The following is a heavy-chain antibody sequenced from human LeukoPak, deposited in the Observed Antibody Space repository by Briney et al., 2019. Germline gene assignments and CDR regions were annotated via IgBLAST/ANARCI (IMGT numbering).Heavy chain of an antibody. D-gene: IGHD3-9*01. CDR2: IKQDGSEK. CDR3: ARDHVLRYFDWLIYPPWFGGMDV. CDR1: GFTFSSYW. V-gene: IGHV3-7*03. J-gene: IGHJ6*02. Sequence: GGSLRLSCAASGFTFSSYWMSWVRQAPGKGLEWVANIKQDGSEKYYVDSVKGRFTISRDNAKNSLYLQMNSLRAEDTAVYYCARDHVLRYFDWLIYPPWFGGMDVWGQGTTVTVSS.